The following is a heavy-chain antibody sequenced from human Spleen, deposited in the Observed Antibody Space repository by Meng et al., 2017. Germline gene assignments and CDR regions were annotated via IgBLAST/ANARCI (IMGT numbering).Heavy chain of an antibody. D-gene: IGHD4-11*01. CDR3: AKVGYSSGGNFDY. CDR2: ISGSVGST. CDR1: GFTFSNYA. Sequence: GESLKISCAASGFTFSNYAMSWVRQAPGKGLEWVSGISGSVGSTYYADSVKGRFTISRDNSKNTLYLQMNSLRAEDTAVYYCAKVGYSSGGNFDYWGQGTLVTVSS. V-gene: IGHV3-23*01. J-gene: IGHJ4*02.